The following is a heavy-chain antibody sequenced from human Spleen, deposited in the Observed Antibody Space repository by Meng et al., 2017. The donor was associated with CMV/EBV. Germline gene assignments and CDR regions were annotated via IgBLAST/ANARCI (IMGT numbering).Heavy chain of an antibody. CDR1: GFTFNNYS. V-gene: IGHV3-48*04. J-gene: IGHJ6*02. CDR2: ISSSSTTI. D-gene: IGHD2-2*01. Sequence: GGSLRLSCAASGFTFNNYSLNWVRQAPGKGPQWLSYISSSSTTIFYADSVKGRFTITRDNAKNSLYLQMNSLRAEDTAVYYCARVSGYCSTNICQWVGGEGHYYYGMDVWGQGTTVTVSS. CDR3: ARVSGYCSTNICQWVGGEGHYYYGMDV.